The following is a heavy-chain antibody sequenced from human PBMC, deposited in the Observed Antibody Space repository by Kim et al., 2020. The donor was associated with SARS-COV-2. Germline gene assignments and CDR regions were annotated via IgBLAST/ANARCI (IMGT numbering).Heavy chain of an antibody. CDR1: GGSFSGYY. J-gene: IGHJ4*02. CDR3: ARSSGSYGSGSYYVY. D-gene: IGHD3-10*01. Sequence: SETLSLTCAVYGGSFSGYYWSWIRQPPGKGLEWIGEINHSGSTNYNPSLKSRVTISVDTSKNQFSLKLSSVTAADTAVYYCARSSGSYGSGSYYVYWGQGTLVTVSS. V-gene: IGHV4-34*01. CDR2: INHSGST.